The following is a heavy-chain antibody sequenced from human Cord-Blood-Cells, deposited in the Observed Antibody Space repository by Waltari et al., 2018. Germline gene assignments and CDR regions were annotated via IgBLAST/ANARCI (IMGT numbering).Heavy chain of an antibody. J-gene: IGHJ4*02. CDR2: INHSGST. Sequence: QVQLQQWGAGLLTPSETLSLTCAVYGGSFSGYYWSWIRQPPGKGLEWIGEINHSGSTNYNPSLKSRVTISVDTSKNQFSLKLSSVTAADTAVYYCARGLDGGNSGLGYWGQGTLVTVSS. V-gene: IGHV4-34*01. D-gene: IGHD2-21*02. CDR1: GGSFSGYY. CDR3: ARGLDGGNSGLGY.